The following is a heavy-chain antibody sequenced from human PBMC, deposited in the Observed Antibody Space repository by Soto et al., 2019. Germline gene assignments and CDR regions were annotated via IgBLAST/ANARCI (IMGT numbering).Heavy chain of an antibody. CDR2: ISPYSGYT. V-gene: IGHV1-18*01. Sequence: ASVKVSCKGFGYSFMKYGINWVRQAPGQGLEWVGWISPYSGYTHSAQKFHGRLTLTTDTAASTAYMELRILRSADTALYYCAREASVIIPAAQLSRFDSWGQGTLVTVSS. CDR1: GYSFMKYG. J-gene: IGHJ4*02. D-gene: IGHD2-2*01. CDR3: AREASVIIPAAQLSRFDS.